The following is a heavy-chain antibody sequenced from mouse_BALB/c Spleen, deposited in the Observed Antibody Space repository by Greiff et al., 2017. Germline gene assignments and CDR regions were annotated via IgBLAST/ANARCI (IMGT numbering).Heavy chain of an antibody. CDR1: GFSLTSYG. V-gene: IGHV2-9*02. J-gene: IGHJ4*01. CDR2: IWAGGST. CDR3: ARDEDYGSSNYYAMDY. Sequence: VHLVESGPGLVAPSQSLSITCTVSGFSLTSYGVHWVRQPPGKGLEWLGVIWAGGSTNYNSALMSRLSISKDNSKSQVFLKMNSLQTDDTAMYYCARDEDYGSSNYYAMDYWGQGTSVTVSS. D-gene: IGHD1-1*01.